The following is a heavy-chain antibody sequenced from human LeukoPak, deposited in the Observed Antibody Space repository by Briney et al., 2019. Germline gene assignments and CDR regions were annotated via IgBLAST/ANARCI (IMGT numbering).Heavy chain of an antibody. CDR3: AHRHLIGYTYDF. V-gene: IGHV2-5*01. J-gene: IGHJ4*02. Sequence: ESGPTLVNPTQTLTLTCTFSGFSLTSDRAGVGWIRQPPGKALEWLALIYGNGDERYSPSLRSRLTITKDTSKSQVVLTMTNMDPVDTATYFCAHRHLIGYTYDFWGQGTLVTVSS. CDR2: IYGNGDE. D-gene: IGHD1-1*01. CDR1: GFSLTSDRAG.